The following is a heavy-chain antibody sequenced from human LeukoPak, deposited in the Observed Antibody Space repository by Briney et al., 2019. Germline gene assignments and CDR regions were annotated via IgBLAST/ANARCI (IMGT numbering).Heavy chain of an antibody. V-gene: IGHV1-69*13. CDR2: IIPIFGTA. CDR1: VCTFSSYA. CDR3: ARSQQWRALYYYYMDV. D-gene: IGHD6-19*01. Sequence: SVKVSCKASVCTFSSYAISWVRQAPGQGLEWMGGIIPIFGTANYARKFQGRVTITADESTSTAYMELSSLRSEDTAVYYCARSQQWRALYYYYMDVWGKGTTVTVSS. J-gene: IGHJ6*03.